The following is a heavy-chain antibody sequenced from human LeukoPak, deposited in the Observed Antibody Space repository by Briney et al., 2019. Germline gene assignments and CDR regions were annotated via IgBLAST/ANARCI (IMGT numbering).Heavy chain of an antibody. J-gene: IGHJ4*02. CDR3: ARSITMVRGVIGVGFDY. CDR2: INHSGST. CDR1: GGSFSGYY. V-gene: IGHV4-34*01. D-gene: IGHD3-10*01. Sequence: SETLSLTCAVYGGSFSGYYWSWIRQPPGKGLEWIGEINHSGSTNYNPSLKSRVTISVDTSKNQFSLKLSSVTAADTAVHYCARSITMVRGVIGVGFDYWGQGTLVTVSS.